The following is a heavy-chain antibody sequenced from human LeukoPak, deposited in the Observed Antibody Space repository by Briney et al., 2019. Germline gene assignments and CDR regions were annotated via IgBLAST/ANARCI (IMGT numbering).Heavy chain of an antibody. J-gene: IGHJ4*02. CDR2: ISAYNGNT. Sequence: RASVKVSCKASGYTFTSYGISWVRQAPGQGLEWMGWISAYNGNTNYAQKLQGRVTMTTDTSTSTAYMELRSLRSDDTAVYYCAREGADCGDPGVDYWGQGTLVTVSS. V-gene: IGHV1-18*01. CDR3: AREGADCGDPGVDY. D-gene: IGHD4-17*01. CDR1: GYTFTSYG.